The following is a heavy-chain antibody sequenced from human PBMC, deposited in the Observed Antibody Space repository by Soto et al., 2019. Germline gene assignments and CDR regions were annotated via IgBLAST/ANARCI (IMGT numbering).Heavy chain of an antibody. D-gene: IGHD3-22*01. CDR2: IYYIGST. CDR3: ARGNYDSSGYYGRYYYYGMDV. J-gene: IGHJ6*02. CDR1: GGSISSGGYY. Sequence: SETLSLTCTVSGGSISSGGYYWNWIRQHPGKGLEWIGYIYYIGSTYYNPSLKSRVTISLDTSKNQFSLKLSSVTAADTAVYYCARGNYDSSGYYGRYYYYGMDVWGQGTTVTVSS. V-gene: IGHV4-31*03.